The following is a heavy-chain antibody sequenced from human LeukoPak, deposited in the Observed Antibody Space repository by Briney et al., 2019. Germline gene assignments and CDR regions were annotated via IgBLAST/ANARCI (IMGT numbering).Heavy chain of an antibody. J-gene: IGHJ3*01. Sequence: GSLRLSCAASGFTFNDFAMTWVRQAPGKGLEWVSTIADAGTYYADSVKGRFIISRDNSKNMLYLQLNSLRADDTAMYYCARNLGPFDVRGHGTMVTVSS. CDR2: IADAGT. CDR3: ARNLGPFDV. V-gene: IGHV3-23*01. CDR1: GFTFNDFA. D-gene: IGHD3-16*01.